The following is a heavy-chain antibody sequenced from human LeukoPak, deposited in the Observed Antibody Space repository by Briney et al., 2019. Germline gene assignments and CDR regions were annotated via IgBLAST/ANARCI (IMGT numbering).Heavy chain of an antibody. CDR1: GFTFSSYA. D-gene: IGHD3-16*01. Sequence: GGSLRLSCAASGFTFSSYAMSWVRQAPGKGLEWVSAISGSGGSTYYADSVKGRFTLSRDNSKNTLYLQMNSLRAEDTAVYYCAKDIPGPGGYYYYYYGMDVWGQGTTVTVSS. V-gene: IGHV3-23*01. J-gene: IGHJ6*02. CDR2: ISGSGGST. CDR3: AKDIPGPGGYYYYYYGMDV.